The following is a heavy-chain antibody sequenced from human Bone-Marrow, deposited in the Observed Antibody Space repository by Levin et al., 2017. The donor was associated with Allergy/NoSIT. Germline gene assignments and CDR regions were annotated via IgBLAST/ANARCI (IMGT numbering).Heavy chain of an antibody. D-gene: IGHD4-17*01. CDR2: IYHSETT. V-gene: IGHV4-30-2*01. J-gene: IGHJ4*02. CDR3: AGGKNYGDYGLDF. CDR1: GGSISSNDYS. Sequence: SETLSLTCAVSGGSISSNDYSWSWIRQPPGQGLEWIGYIYHSETTYYNPSLKSRVAISVDRSKSQFSLKLTSVTAADTAMYFCAGGKNYGDYGLDFWGQGTLVTVSS.